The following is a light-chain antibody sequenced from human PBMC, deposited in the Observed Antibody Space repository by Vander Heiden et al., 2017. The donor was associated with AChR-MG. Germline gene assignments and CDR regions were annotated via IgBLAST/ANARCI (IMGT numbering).Light chain of an antibody. V-gene: IGLV3-9*01. CDR2: RDS. CDR3: QVWDSSTGV. J-gene: IGLJ1*01. Sequence: SYERTHPPSVSVALGQTPRLSCWGHNIGSKNVHWYQQKPGEAPLVVINRDSNRPSGISGRFSGSKSGNTATLTISRAQPGDEADYYCQVWDSSTGVFGTGTKVTVL. CDR1: NIGSKN.